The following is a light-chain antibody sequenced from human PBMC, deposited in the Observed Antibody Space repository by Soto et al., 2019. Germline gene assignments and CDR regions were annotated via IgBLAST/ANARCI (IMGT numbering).Light chain of an antibody. CDR1: QSVSSSY. J-gene: IGKJ4*01. CDR2: GAS. Sequence: EIVLTQSPGTLSLSPGERATLSCRASQSVSSSYLAWYQQRPGQAPRLLIYGASSRATGIPARFSGSGSGTEFTLSISSLQSEDFAVYYCQQRSNWTLTFGGGTKVDIK. CDR3: QQRSNWTLT. V-gene: IGKV3D-20*02.